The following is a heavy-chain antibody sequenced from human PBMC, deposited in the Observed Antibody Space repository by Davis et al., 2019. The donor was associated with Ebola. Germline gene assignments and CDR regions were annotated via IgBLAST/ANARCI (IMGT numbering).Heavy chain of an antibody. Sequence: GGSLRLSCAVSGLPFSAFTMNWVRQAPGKGPEWVSSISRSGDFIFYADSVKGRFTISRDNAKNSLYLQMNSLRAEDTAVYYCARVWNFIVGLWGQGTLVTVSS. CDR3: ARVWNFIVGL. D-gene: IGHD2-15*01. CDR1: GLPFSAFT. CDR2: ISRSGDFI. V-gene: IGHV3-21*04. J-gene: IGHJ4*02.